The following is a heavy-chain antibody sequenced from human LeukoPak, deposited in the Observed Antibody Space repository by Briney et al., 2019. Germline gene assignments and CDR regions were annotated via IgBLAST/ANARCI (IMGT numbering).Heavy chain of an antibody. J-gene: IGHJ4*02. CDR1: GGSFSGYY. CDR3: ARAAGDRRFDY. V-gene: IGHV4-34*01. CDR2: INHSGST. D-gene: IGHD2-21*01. Sequence: SETLSLTCAVYGGSFSGYYWSWIRQPPGKGLEWIGEINHSGSTNCNPSLKSRVTISVDTSKNQFSLKLSSVTAADTAVYYCARAAGDRRFDYWGQGTLVSVSS.